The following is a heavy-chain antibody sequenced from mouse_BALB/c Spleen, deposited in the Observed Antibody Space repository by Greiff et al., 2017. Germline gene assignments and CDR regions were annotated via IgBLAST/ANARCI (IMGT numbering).Heavy chain of an antibody. J-gene: IGHJ3*01. Sequence: QVQLQQPGAELVKPGASVKLSCPGQGLEWIGEINPSNGRTNYNEKFKSKATLTVDKSSSTAYMQLSSLTSEDSAVYYCARREDYGKEYWGQGTLVTVSA. D-gene: IGHD2-1*01. CDR2: INPSNGRT. CDR3: ARREDYGKEY. V-gene: IGHV1S81*02.